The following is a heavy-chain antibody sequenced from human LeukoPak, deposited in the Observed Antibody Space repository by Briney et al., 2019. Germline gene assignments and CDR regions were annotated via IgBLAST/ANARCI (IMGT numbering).Heavy chain of an antibody. CDR2: ISYEGNNK. V-gene: IGHV3-30*09. CDR3: ARGGYCSGGSCYPAHFDL. CDR1: GFTFSKYT. Sequence: GGSLTLTCAASGFTFSKYTMHWVRQAPGKGLEWVAVISYEGNNKYYADSVKGRFASSGDKSKNTLYLQMNSLRPEDTAVYYCARGGYCSGGSCYPAHFDLWGEGPLVTVSS. J-gene: IGHJ4*02. D-gene: IGHD2-15*01.